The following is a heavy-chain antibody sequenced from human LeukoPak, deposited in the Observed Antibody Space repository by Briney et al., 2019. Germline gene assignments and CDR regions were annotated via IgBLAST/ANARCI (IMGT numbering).Heavy chain of an antibody. CDR3: ARGSWSYFDY. D-gene: IGHD6-13*01. J-gene: IGHJ4*02. CDR2: ISSSSSTF. Sequence: GGSLRLSCAASRFTFSSYNMNWVRQAPGKGLEWVSYISSSSSTFYYADSVKGRFTISRDNAKNSLFLQMNSLRAEDTAVYYCARGSWSYFDYWGQGTLVTVSS. CDR1: RFTFSSYN. V-gene: IGHV3-48*04.